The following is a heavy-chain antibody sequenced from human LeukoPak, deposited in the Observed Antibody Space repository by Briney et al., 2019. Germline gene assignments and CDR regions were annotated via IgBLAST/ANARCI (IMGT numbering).Heavy chain of an antibody. CDR3: ARVSRWRSRIDY. V-gene: IGHV4-34*01. D-gene: IGHD4-23*01. Sequence: SETLSLTCAVYGGSFSGYYWSWIRQPPGKGLEWIGEINHSGSTNYNPSLKSRVTISVDTSKNQFSLKLSSVTAADTAVYYCARVSRWRSRIDYWGQGTLVTVSS. J-gene: IGHJ4*02. CDR2: INHSGST. CDR1: GGSFSGYY.